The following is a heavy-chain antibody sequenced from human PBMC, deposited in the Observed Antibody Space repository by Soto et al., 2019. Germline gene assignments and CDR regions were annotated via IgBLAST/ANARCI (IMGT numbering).Heavy chain of an antibody. Sequence: PSETLSLTCTVSGGSISSSSYYWGWIRQPPGKGLEWIGSIYYSGSTYYNPSLKSRVTISVDTSKNQFSLKLSSVTAADTAVYYCARQTYNWNYHWFDPWGQGTLVTVSS. J-gene: IGHJ5*02. V-gene: IGHV4-39*01. CDR2: IYYSGST. CDR3: ARQTYNWNYHWFDP. D-gene: IGHD1-7*01. CDR1: GGSISSSSYY.